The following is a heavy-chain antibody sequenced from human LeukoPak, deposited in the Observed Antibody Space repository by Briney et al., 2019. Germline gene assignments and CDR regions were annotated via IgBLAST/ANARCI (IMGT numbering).Heavy chain of an antibody. CDR1: GGSFSGSTHY. CDR2: MAFGGSS. CDR3: ARLFYDFWCGHYYYYMDV. J-gene: IGHJ6*03. D-gene: IGHD3-3*01. V-gene: IGHV4-39*01. Sequence: LGALSLTCAVSGGSFSGSTHYGGWISLPPGEWLGWIGIMAFGGSSYYNPSLKSRVTISVDTSKNQSSLKVSSVTAADTAVYYCARLFYDFWCGHYYYYMDVWGKGTTVTVSS.